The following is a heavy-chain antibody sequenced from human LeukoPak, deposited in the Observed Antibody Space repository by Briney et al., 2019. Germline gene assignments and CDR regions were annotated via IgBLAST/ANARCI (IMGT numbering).Heavy chain of an antibody. CDR1: GFTFSSSA. J-gene: IGHJ4*02. V-gene: IGHV3-23*01. D-gene: IGHD2-15*01. CDR2: ISNTGGYT. Sequence: TGGSLRLSCAASGFTFSSSAMSWVREARGKGVEWGSAISNTGGYTYSADSVQGRFTISLDNSKSTLCLQMNSLRAEDTAVYYCAKQLGYCSHASCYFPYWGQGTLVTVSS. CDR3: AKQLGYCSHASCYFPY.